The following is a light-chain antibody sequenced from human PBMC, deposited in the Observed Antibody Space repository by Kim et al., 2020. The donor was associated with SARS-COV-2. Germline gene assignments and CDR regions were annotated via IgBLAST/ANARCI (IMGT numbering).Light chain of an antibody. CDR1: QSVSSN. V-gene: IGKV3D-15*01. CDR3: QHYNDWPFT. J-gene: IGKJ2*01. Sequence: SVSPGQRATLSCRASQSVSSNLAWYQQKPGQVPSLLIYGASTRATGIPARFSGSGSGTEFTLIISSLQSEDSAVYYCQHYNDWPFTFGQGTKLEI. CDR2: GAS.